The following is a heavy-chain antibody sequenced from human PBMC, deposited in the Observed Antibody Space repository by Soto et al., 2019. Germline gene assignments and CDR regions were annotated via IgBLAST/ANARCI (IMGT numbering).Heavy chain of an antibody. V-gene: IGHV4-59*08. J-gene: IGHJ4*02. CDR1: GGSISSYY. D-gene: IGHD4-17*01. Sequence: SETLSLTCTVSGGSISSYYWSWIRQPPGKGLEWIGYIYYSGSTNYNPSLKSRVTISIDTSKNQFSLKLSSVTAADTAVYYCARGYGDLDYWGQGTLVTVSS. CDR2: IYYSGST. CDR3: ARGYGDLDY.